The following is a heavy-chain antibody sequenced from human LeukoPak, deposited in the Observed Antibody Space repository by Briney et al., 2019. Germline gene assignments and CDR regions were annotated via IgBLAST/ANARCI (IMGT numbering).Heavy chain of an antibody. J-gene: IGHJ6*02. V-gene: IGHV4-61*01. CDR2: IYYSGST. CDR3: ARDRRDGYNWGYYYGMDV. CDR1: GGSISSSSYY. Sequence: PSETLSLTCTVSGGSISSSSYYWGWIRQPPGKGLEWIGYIYYSGSTNYNPSLKSRVTISVDTSKNQFSLKLSSVTAADTAVYYCARDRRDGYNWGYYYGMDVWGQGTTVTVSS. D-gene: IGHD5-24*01.